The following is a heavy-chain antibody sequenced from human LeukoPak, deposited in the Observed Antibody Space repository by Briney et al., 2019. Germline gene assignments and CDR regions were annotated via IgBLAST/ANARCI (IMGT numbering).Heavy chain of an antibody. CDR3: ARAGGGYCSSTSCYAFDY. V-gene: IGHV4-39*07. D-gene: IGHD2-2*01. CDR2: ISYNGIP. CDR1: GGSISGGRYY. J-gene: IGHJ4*02. Sequence: SETLSLTCTVSGGSISGGRYYLAWIRQPPGKGLEWIASISYNGIPYYNPSLKSRVTISVDTSKNQFSLKLSSVTAADTAVYYCARAGGGYCSSTSCYAFDYWGQGTLVTVSS.